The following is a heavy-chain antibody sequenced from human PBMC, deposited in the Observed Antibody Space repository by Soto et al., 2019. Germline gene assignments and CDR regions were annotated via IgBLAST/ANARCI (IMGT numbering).Heavy chain of an antibody. D-gene: IGHD5-18*01. CDR3: ARGSGYSYAYLPGGY. CDR2: IYFSGNT. Sequence: SENLSLTCNCSGCSIINYHWSWIPQAPGKGLEWIGYIYFSGNTNYSPSLKSRVTISIDTSKNQLSLKLTSVTAADTAVYYCARGSGYSYAYLPGGYWGQGTLVTVSS. V-gene: IGHV4-59*01. J-gene: IGHJ4*02. CDR1: GCSIINYH.